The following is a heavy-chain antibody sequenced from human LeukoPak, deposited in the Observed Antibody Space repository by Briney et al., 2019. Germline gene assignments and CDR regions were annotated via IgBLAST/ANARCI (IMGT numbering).Heavy chain of an antibody. Sequence: SVALSLTCPVSGGSLSSYYWTFIRQPPGKGLEWIGYIYYSGSAHYNPSLPRRVTISVDTSKHQFSLNLTSVTAADRAGCYFAGWVPLGTHNDAFDIWGHGTMVTVSS. D-gene: IGHD1-1*01. V-gene: IGHV4-59*08. CDR3: AGWVPLGTHNDAFDI. CDR1: GGSLSSYY. CDR2: IYYSGSA. J-gene: IGHJ3*02.